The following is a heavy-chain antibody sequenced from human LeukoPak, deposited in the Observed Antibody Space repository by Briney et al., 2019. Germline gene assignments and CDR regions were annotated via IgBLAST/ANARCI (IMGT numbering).Heavy chain of an antibody. D-gene: IGHD3-22*01. CDR1: GYTFTGYY. CDR2: INPNSGGT. Sequence: ASVKVSCKASGYTFTGYYMHWVRQAPGQGLEWMRWINPNSGGTNYAQKFQGRVTMTRDTSISTAYMELSRLRSDDTAVYYCARVDSSGYYLLLWDYWGQGTLVTVSS. V-gene: IGHV1-2*02. CDR3: ARVDSSGYYLLLWDY. J-gene: IGHJ4*02.